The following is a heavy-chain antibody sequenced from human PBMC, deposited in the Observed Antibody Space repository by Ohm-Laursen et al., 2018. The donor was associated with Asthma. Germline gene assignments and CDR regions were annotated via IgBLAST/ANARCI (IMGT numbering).Heavy chain of an antibody. Sequence: SLRLSCAASGYTFSRYSIHWVRQIPGKGLEWVASISTASSVIYYADSVRGRFTTSRDNARNSVYLQMNSLRAEDTALYYCARTGPEWELSGREYSLHHWGEGTLVTVSS. CDR1: GYTFSRYS. CDR3: ARTGPEWELSGREYSLHH. V-gene: IGHV3-21*01. D-gene: IGHD1-26*01. CDR2: ISTASSVI. J-gene: IGHJ1*01.